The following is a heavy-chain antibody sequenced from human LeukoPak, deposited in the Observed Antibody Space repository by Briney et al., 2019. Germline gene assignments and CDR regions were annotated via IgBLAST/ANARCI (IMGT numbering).Heavy chain of an antibody. CDR2: IYYSGST. D-gene: IGHD6-13*01. J-gene: IGHJ6*02. CDR1: GGSISSYY. Sequence: SETLSLTCTVSGGSISSYYWSWIRQPPGKGLEWIGYIYYSGSTNYNPSLKSRVTISVDTSKNQFSLKLSSVTAADTAVYYCARDQRSIAAAGPDRDYYYYGMDVWGQGTTVTVSS. V-gene: IGHV4-59*01. CDR3: ARDQRSIAAAGPDRDYYYYGMDV.